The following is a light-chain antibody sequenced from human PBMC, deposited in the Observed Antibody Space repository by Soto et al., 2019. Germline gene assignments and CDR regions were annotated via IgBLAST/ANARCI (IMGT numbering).Light chain of an antibody. CDR2: DAS. V-gene: IGKV1-33*01. Sequence: DIQMTQSPSTLSASVGDRVTITCQASQDINKNLIWYQQKPGKAPKLLIYDASDLETGVPSRFSGSGSGTGFTFTISSLQPEDFATYYCQQYESFPLTFGQGTRLEI. CDR1: QDINKN. CDR3: QQYESFPLT. J-gene: IGKJ5*01.